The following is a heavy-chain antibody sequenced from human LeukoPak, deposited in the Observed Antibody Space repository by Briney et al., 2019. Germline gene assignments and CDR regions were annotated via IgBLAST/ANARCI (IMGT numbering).Heavy chain of an antibody. CDR3: ARESGWFGESGDAFDI. J-gene: IGHJ3*02. V-gene: IGHV1-2*02. CDR1: GYTFTGYY. Sequence: GASVKVSCKASGYTFTGYYMHWVRQAPGQGLEWMGWINPNSGCTNYAQKFQGRVTMTRDTSISTAYMELSRLRSDDTAVYYCARESGWFGESGDAFDIWGQGTMVTVSS. D-gene: IGHD3-10*01. CDR2: INPNSGCT.